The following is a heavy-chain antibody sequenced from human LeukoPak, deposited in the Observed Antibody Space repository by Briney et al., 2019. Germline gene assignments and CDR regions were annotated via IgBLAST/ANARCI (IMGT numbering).Heavy chain of an antibody. V-gene: IGHV5-10-1*01. CDR1: GYSFSSYW. Sequence: GESLKISCKGSGYSFSSYWINWVRQMPGKGLEWMGRIAHSDSYTNYNPSFQGHVTISADTSISTAYLQWSSLIASETAMYYCARHTISDYWGQGTQVTVSS. CDR3: ARHTISDY. CDR2: IAHSDSYT. J-gene: IGHJ4*02. D-gene: IGHD3-10*01.